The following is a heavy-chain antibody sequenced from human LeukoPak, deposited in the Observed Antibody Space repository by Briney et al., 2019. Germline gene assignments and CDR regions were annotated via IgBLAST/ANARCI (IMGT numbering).Heavy chain of an antibody. Sequence: GGSLRLSCAASGFTFNSYDMHWVRQAPGNGLEWVAVIWVNGINKYYTDSVRGRFTISRDNSKNTLYLEMNSLRAEDTAVYYCANPSEGSYFDYWGQGTLVTVSS. D-gene: IGHD3-10*01. CDR1: GFTFNSYD. V-gene: IGHV3-33*03. CDR3: ANPSEGSYFDY. J-gene: IGHJ4*02. CDR2: IWVNGINK.